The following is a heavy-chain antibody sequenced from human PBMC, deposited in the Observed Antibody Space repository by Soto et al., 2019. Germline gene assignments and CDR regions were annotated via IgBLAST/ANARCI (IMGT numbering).Heavy chain of an antibody. J-gene: IGHJ4*02. CDR2: SYSSGGT. CDR3: ARDREPDGIWTFDS. V-gene: IGHV3-23*01. Sequence: GGSLRLSCAASGFTLAKYTMGWARQTPRKGLEWVAESYSSGGTEYADSVKGRFTISRDNSKNTLFLQMKNLRVEDTALYYCARDREPDGIWTFDSWGQGTLVTVSS. D-gene: IGHD3-9*01. CDR1: GFTLAKYT.